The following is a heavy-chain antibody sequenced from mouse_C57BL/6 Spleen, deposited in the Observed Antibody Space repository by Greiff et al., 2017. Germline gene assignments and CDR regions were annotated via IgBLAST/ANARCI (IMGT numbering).Heavy chain of an antibody. CDR3: AIYSNYLFAY. D-gene: IGHD2-5*01. CDR1: GYTFTDYN. J-gene: IGHJ3*01. Sequence: VQLQQSGPELVKPGAPVKIPCKASGYTFTDYNMDWVKQSHGKSLEWIGDINPNNGGTIYNQKFKGKATLTVDKSSSTAYMELRSLTSEDTAVYYCAIYSNYLFAYWGQGTLVTVSA. V-gene: IGHV1-18*01. CDR2: INPNNGGT.